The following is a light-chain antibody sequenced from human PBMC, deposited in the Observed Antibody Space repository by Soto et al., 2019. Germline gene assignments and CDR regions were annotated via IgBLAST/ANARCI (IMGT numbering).Light chain of an antibody. V-gene: IGLV2-14*01. CDR3: SSYTSSHVV. CDR2: EVS. Sequence: QSALTQPDSVSGSPGQSITISCTGTSSDVGGYNYVSWYQQHPGKAPKLMIYEVSNRPSGVSNRFSGSKSGNTASLTISGLQAEDEADYYCSSYTSSHVVFGGGTKLTVL. J-gene: IGLJ2*01. CDR1: SSDVGGYNY.